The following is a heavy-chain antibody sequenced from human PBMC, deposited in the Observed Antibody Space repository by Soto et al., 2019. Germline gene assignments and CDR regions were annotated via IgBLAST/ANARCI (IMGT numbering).Heavy chain of an antibody. D-gene: IGHD5-18*01. J-gene: IGHJ3*01. CDR3: ARDIQSVGPRANDAFDV. CDR2: LNPDTGNT. Sequence: QVQLVQSGAELKKPGASVNISCTASGFTFSDNLINWVRQVPGQDLEWMGWLNPDTGNTTYSETFQARVTISRHASASIAYLELSGLENEDTALYFCARDIQSVGPRANDAFDVWGQGTMITVSS. CDR1: GFTFSDNL. V-gene: IGHV1-3*01.